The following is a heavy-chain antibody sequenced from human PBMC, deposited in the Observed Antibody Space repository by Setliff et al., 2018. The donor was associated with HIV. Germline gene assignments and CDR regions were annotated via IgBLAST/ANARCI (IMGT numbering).Heavy chain of an antibody. CDR1: GLTLSNSA. CDR3: AGSGPGLPLNS. CDR2: IQSGGII. V-gene: IGHV3-66*01. D-gene: IGHD2-15*01. J-gene: IGHJ4*02. Sequence: PGGSLRLSCAASGLTLSNSAMTWVRQKPGRGLEWVSLIQSGGIIYYADSVKGRFTISRDNSENTVDLQMNSLRVEDTAVYYCAGSGPGLPLNSWGQGTLVTVSS.